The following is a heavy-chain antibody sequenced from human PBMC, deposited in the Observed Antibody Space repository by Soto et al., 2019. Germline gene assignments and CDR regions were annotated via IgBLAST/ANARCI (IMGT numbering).Heavy chain of an antibody. V-gene: IGHV4-59*08. CDR2: IFYKGNT. CDR3: ARHPIIARFENGLDV. D-gene: IGHD1-20*01. J-gene: IGHJ6*02. CDR1: GGSISGYY. Sequence: VQLQESGPGLVKPSETLSLTCTVSGGSISGYYWSWIRQPPGKGLEWIGYIFYKGNTIYSPSLNRRVTISVDTSKNQFSLKLTSVIAADTAVYYCARHPIIARFENGLDVWGQGTTVTVSS.